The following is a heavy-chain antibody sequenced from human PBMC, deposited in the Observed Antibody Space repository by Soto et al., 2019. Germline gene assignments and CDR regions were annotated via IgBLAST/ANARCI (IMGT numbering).Heavy chain of an antibody. CDR3: ARDSYSRSYL. CDR1: GFIFSNYY. CDR2: ISSSGTTT. J-gene: IGHJ4*02. D-gene: IGHD6-6*01. V-gene: IGHV3-11*01. Sequence: QVQLVESGGGLVKPGGSLRLSCEASGFIFSNYYMSWIRQAPGKGLEWVSYISSSGTTTYHADSVKGRFTISRDNAKNSLYLHMNSLRADDTAVYDCARDSYSRSYLWGQGTLVTVSS.